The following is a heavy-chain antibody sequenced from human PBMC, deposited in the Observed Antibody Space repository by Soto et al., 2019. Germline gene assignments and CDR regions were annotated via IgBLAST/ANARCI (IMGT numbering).Heavy chain of an antibody. CDR1: GFTFSSYA. Sequence: QVQLVESGGGVVQPGRSLRLSCAASGFTFSSYAMHWVRQAPGKGLEWVAVISYDGSNKYYADSVKGRFTISRDNSKNTLYLQMNSLRAEDTAVYYCARASRRGLGSPFDPWGQGTLVTVSS. J-gene: IGHJ5*02. V-gene: IGHV3-30-3*01. D-gene: IGHD1-26*01. CDR3: ARASRRGLGSPFDP. CDR2: ISYDGSNK.